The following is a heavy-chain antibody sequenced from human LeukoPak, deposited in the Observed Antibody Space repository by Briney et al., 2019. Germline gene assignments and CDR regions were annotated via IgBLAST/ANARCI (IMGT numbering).Heavy chain of an antibody. D-gene: IGHD5-12*01. V-gene: IGHV3-53*01. CDR3: ARAGGGYDLYYYYGMDV. Sequence: GGSLRLSCAASGFTVSSNYMSWVRQAPGKGLEWVSVIYSGGSTYYADSVKGRFTISRDNSKNTLYLKMNSLRAEDTAVYYCARAGGGYDLYYYYGMDVWGKGTTVTVSS. CDR2: IYSGGST. CDR1: GFTVSSNY. J-gene: IGHJ6*04.